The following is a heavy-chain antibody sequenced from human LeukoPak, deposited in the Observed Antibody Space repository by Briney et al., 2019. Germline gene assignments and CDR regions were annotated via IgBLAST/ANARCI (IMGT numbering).Heavy chain of an antibody. D-gene: IGHD3-9*01. CDR1: GFTFSSYW. V-gene: IGHV3-74*01. J-gene: IGHJ5*02. CDR2: INTDGSST. CDR3: AGLGRGGGYDVLTGLS. Sequence: GGSLRLSCAASGFTFSSYWMYWVRQAPGKGLVWVSRINTDGSSTSYVDSVKGRFTISRDNAKNTLYLQMNSLRIDDTAVYYCAGLGRGGGYDVLTGLSWGQGTLVTVSS.